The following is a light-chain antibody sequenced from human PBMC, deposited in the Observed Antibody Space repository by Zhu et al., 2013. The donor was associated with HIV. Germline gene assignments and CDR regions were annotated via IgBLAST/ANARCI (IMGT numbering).Light chain of an antibody. CDR2: DAY. Sequence: EIVLTQSPDTLSLSPGERAIFSCRASRRVISRNVAWYQQKLGQTPRLLIYDAYTRATGTPVRFSGSGSGTDFTLTISRLQPEDFAIYYCQQYEDSPITFGQGTRLEMK. J-gene: IGKJ5*01. V-gene: IGKV3-20*01. CDR1: RRVISRN. CDR3: QQYEDSPIT.